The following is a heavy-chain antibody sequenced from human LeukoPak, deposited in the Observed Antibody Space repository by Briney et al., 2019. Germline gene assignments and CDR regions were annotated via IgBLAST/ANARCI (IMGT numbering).Heavy chain of an antibody. Sequence: GGSLRLSCAASGFTFSSYSMNWVRQAPGKGLEWVSSISSSSRYIYYADSVKGRFTISRDNAKNSLYLQMNSLRAEDTAVYYCARSGKIAAAGRVDYWGQGTLVTVSS. CDR1: GFTFSSYS. J-gene: IGHJ4*02. D-gene: IGHD6-13*01. CDR2: ISSSSRYI. V-gene: IGHV3-21*01. CDR3: ARSGKIAAAGRVDY.